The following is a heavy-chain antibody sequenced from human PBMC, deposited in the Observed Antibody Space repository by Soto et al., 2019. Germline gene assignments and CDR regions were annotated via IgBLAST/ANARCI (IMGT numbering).Heavy chain of an antibody. V-gene: IGHV3-21*05. CDR1: GFTFSGYS. CDR3: ARVGCRGGSCSSRWDFYYGMDV. D-gene: IGHD2-15*01. J-gene: IGHJ6*04. CDR2: ISSSGSYT. Sequence: PGGSLRLSCAAAGFTFSGYSWNWVRQAAGKGPEWVSCISSSGSYTNYAESVKGRFTISRDNAQIAVYLQMSSLRVEDTAVYYCARVGCRGGSCSSRWDFYYGMDVWGEGTTDTVSS.